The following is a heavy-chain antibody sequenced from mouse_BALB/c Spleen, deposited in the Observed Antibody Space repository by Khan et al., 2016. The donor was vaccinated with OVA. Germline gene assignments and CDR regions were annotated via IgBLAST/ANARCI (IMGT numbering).Heavy chain of an antibody. J-gene: IGHJ4*01. Sequence: EVKLLESGPGLVKPSQSLSLTCTVTGYSITSDYAWNWIRQFPGNKLEWMGYISSSGSTNYNPALKSRFSITRDTSKNQFFLQLNSVTTEDTATYYCARDGSRYNYAMDYWGQGTSVTVSS. CDR3: ARDGSRYNYAMDY. CDR2: ISSSGST. D-gene: IGHD2-3*01. CDR1: GYSITSDYA. V-gene: IGHV3-2*02.